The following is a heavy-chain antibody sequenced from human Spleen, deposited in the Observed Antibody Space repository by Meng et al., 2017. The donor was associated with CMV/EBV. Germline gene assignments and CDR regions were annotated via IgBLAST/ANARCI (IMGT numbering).Heavy chain of an antibody. D-gene: IGHD2-2*03. J-gene: IGHJ4*02. V-gene: IGHV3-20*04. CDR2: INWNGGST. CDR1: GFTFISYA. Sequence: GESLKISCTASGFTFISYAIHWVRQAPGKGLEWVSGINWNGGSTGYADSVKGRFTISRDNAKNSLYLQMIGLRAEDTAVYYCARDPSGDYDFTGYCLDYWGQGMLVTVSS. CDR3: ARDPSGDYDFTGYCLDY.